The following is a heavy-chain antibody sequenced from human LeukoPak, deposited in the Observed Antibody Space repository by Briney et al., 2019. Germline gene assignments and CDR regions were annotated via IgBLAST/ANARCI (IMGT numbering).Heavy chain of an antibody. J-gene: IGHJ4*02. Sequence: SETLSPTCTVSGGSISSGDYYWSWIRQPPGKGLEWIGYIYYSGSTYYNPSLKSRVTISVDTSRNQFSLKLSSVTAADTAVYYCASLAVAGLSEGYWGQGTLVIVSS. D-gene: IGHD6-19*01. CDR2: IYYSGST. V-gene: IGHV4-30-4*01. CDR1: GGSISSGDYY. CDR3: ASLAVAGLSEGY.